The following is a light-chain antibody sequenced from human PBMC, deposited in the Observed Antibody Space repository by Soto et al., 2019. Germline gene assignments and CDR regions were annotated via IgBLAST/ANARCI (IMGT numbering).Light chain of an antibody. CDR1: SSDVGGYNY. CDR3: SSYAGSNNPYV. Sequence: QSVLTQPPSASGSPGQSVTISCTGTSSDVGGYNYVSWYQQHPGKAPKLMIYEVSKRPSGVPDRFSGSKSGNTASLTVSGLQAEXEADYYCSSYAGSNNPYVFGTGTKVTVL. CDR2: EVS. V-gene: IGLV2-8*01. J-gene: IGLJ1*01.